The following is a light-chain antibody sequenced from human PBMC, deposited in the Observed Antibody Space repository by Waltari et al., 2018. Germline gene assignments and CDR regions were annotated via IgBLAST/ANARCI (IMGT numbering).Light chain of an antibody. CDR2: SNN. CDR3: VAWDASLNVWV. V-gene: IGLV1-44*01. J-gene: IGLJ3*02. Sequence: QSVLSQPPSASGTPGQRVTISCSGSSSNVRSNTLNWYQQLPGSAPNLLIYSNNQRPAGVPDRFSGSKSGTSASLAISGLQSEDEADYYCVAWDASLNVWVFGGGTKLTVL. CDR1: SSNVRSNT.